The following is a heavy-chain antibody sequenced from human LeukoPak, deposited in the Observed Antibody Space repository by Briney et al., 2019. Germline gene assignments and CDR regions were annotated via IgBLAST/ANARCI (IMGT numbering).Heavy chain of an antibody. CDR2: FSATDGSA. V-gene: IGHV3-23*01. J-gene: IGHJ4*02. D-gene: IGHD5-12*01. CDR3: AREGRVSGYDFDC. CDR1: GFTVSSYG. Sequence: TGGSLRLSCAASGFTVSSYGMTWVRQAPGKGLEWVSAFSATDGSAQYAESVKGRFTISRDNSKNSLYLQMNSLRVEDTAVYYCAREGRVSGYDFDCWGQGTLVTVSS.